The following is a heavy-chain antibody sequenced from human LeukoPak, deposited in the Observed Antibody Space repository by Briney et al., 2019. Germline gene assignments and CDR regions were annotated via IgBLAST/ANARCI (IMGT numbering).Heavy chain of an antibody. J-gene: IGHJ6*02. CDR1: GFIFGDYW. Sequence: GGSLRLSCVASGFIFGDYWMHWVRQAPGQGLEWVANIKQDESEKYYVDSVKGRFTLSRDNAKNSLYLQMNSLRAEDTAVYYCVRAMDVWGQGTTVTVSS. V-gene: IGHV3-7*03. CDR2: IKQDESEK. CDR3: VRAMDV.